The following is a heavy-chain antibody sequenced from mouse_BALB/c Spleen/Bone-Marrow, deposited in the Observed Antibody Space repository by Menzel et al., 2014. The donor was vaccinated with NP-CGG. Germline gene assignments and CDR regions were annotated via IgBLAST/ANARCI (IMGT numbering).Heavy chain of an antibody. CDR1: GYAFTSYI. D-gene: IGHD1-1*01. J-gene: IGHJ3*01. CDR2: IDPYNGGS. Sequence: VQLQQSGPELVKPGASVKVSCKASGYAFTSYIMYWMKQSPGKSLEWIGYIDPYNGGSSYNQKFKGKAALTVDKSSSAAYMHLNSLTSEDSAVYYCARVNYCGWFAYWGQGTLVTVSA. V-gene: IGHV1S135*01. CDR3: ARVNYCGWFAY.